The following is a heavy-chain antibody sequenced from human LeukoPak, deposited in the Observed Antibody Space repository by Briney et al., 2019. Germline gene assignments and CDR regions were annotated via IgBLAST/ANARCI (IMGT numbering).Heavy chain of an antibody. CDR1: GFTFSSYS. J-gene: IGHJ4*02. V-gene: IGHV3-21*01. CDR2: ISSSSSYI. Sequence: GGSLRLSSAVSGFTFSSYSMSWVRQAPGKGLEWVSSISSSSSYIYYADSVKGRFTISRDNAKNSLYLQMNSLRAEDTAVYYCARDYDFWSGLDCWGQGTLVTVSS. CDR3: ARDYDFWSGLDC. D-gene: IGHD3-3*01.